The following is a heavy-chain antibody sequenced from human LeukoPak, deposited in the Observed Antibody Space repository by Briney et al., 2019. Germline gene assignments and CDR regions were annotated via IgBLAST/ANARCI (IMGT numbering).Heavy chain of an antibody. V-gene: IGHV3-33*01. J-gene: IGHJ4*02. D-gene: IGHD1-26*01. CDR3: ARMSGSHIDY. CDR1: GFTFSSNG. Sequence: GGSLRLSCAASGFTFSSNGMHWVRQAPGKGLEWVSVIWYDGSKKYYADSVKGRFTISRDNSKNTLDLQMDSLRAEDTAVYYCARMSGSHIDYWGQGTLVTVSS. CDR2: IWYDGSKK.